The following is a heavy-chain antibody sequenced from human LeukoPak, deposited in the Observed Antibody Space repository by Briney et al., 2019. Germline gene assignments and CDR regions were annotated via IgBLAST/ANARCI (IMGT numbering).Heavy chain of an antibody. Sequence: SETLSLTCAVSGGSISSGGYSWSWIRQPPGKGLEWIGYIYHSGSTYYKPSLKSRVTISVDRSKNQFSLKLSSVTAADTAVYYCAREGRGCSGGSCYSLGFDYWGQGTLVTVSS. CDR3: AREGRGCSGGSCYSLGFDY. CDR1: GGSISSGGYS. D-gene: IGHD2-15*01. J-gene: IGHJ4*02. CDR2: IYHSGST. V-gene: IGHV4-30-2*01.